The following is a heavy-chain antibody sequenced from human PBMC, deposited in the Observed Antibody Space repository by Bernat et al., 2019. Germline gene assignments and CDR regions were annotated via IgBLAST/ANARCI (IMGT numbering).Heavy chain of an antibody. D-gene: IGHD1-20*01. CDR3: ARLDDDNWNLGLLDF. CDR1: GFTFRNYE. V-gene: IGHV3-48*03. Sequence: EVQLVESGGGLVQPGGSLRLSCAASGFTFRNYEMHWVRQAPGKGLECVSSINSGGNIIYHADSVKGRFTISRDNAKNSVFLQMTSLRAEDTAIYYCARLDDDNWNLGLLDFWGPGTLVTVSS. CDR2: INSGGNII. J-gene: IGHJ4*02.